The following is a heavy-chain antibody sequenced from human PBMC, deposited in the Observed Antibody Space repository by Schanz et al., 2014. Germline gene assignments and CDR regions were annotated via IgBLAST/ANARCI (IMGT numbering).Heavy chain of an antibody. V-gene: IGHV1-69*08. Sequence: VQLVQSGAEVKKPGSSMKVSCKASGGTFNSYTINWVRQAPGQGLEWMRRIIPILGIANYAQKFQGRVTITAVRSTSTAYSELSSQRSEDSAVYYCAREYGVSRPDFWGQGTLVTDSS. CDR2: IIPILGIA. CDR3: AREYGVSRPDF. D-gene: IGHD4-17*01. CDR1: GGTFNSYT. J-gene: IGHJ4*02.